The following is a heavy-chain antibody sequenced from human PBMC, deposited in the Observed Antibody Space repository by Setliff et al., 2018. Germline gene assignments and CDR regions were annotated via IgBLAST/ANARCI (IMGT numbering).Heavy chain of an antibody. CDR3: VRVEAGYCSSTSCYVVGAFDI. CDR1: GGSISSNY. V-gene: IGHV4-4*08. D-gene: IGHD2-2*03. Sequence: ETLSLTCTVSGGSISSNYWSWVRQPPGKGLEWIGYIYTSGSTNYNPSLKSRGTISVDTSRNQFSLKLSSVTAADTAVYYCVRVEAGYCSSTSCYVVGAFDIWGQGAMVTVSS. CDR2: IYTSGST. J-gene: IGHJ3*02.